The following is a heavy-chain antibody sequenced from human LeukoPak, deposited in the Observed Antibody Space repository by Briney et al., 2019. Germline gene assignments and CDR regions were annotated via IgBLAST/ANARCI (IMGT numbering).Heavy chain of an antibody. V-gene: IGHV7-4-1*02. Sequence: ASVKVSCKASGYTFSSYAINWVRQAPGQGLEGMGWINTNTGNPTYAQGFTGRFVFSVDTSVTTAYLQISSLKPEDTAVYYCARVGDYGDYAGYWGQGTLVTVSS. J-gene: IGHJ4*02. D-gene: IGHD4-17*01. CDR3: ARVGDYGDYAGY. CDR2: INTNTGNP. CDR1: GYTFSSYA.